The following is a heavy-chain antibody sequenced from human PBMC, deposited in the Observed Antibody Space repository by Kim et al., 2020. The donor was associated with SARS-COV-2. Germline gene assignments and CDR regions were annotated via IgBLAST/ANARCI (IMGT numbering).Heavy chain of an antibody. D-gene: IGHD6-13*01. CDR3: ARVPAAAGPFDY. V-gene: IGHV1-3*01. Sequence: ASVKVSCKASGYTFTSYAMHWVRQAPGQRLEWMGWINAGNGNTKYSQKFQGRVTITRDTSASTAYMELSSLRSEDTAVYYCARVPAAAGPFDYWGQGTLVTVSS. CDR2: INAGNGNT. CDR1: GYTFTSYA. J-gene: IGHJ4*02.